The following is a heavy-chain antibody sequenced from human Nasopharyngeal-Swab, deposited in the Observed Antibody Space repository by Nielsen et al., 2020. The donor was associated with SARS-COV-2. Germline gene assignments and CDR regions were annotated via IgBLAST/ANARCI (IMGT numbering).Heavy chain of an antibody. V-gene: IGHV3-30*18. CDR1: GFTFSSYG. CDR2: ISYDGSNK. Sequence: LSLTCAASGFTFSSYGMHWVRQAPGKGLEWVAVISYDGSNKYYADSVKGRFTISRDNSKNTLYLQMNSLRAEDTAVYYCAKGYFLDYWGQGTLVTVSS. D-gene: IGHD2/OR15-2a*01. J-gene: IGHJ4*02. CDR3: AKGYFLDY.